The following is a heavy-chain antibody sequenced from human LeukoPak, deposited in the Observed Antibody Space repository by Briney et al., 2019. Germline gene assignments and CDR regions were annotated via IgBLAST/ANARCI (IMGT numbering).Heavy chain of an antibody. J-gene: IGHJ4*02. CDR3: ARANINNWHSCDY. Sequence: SETLSLTCAVSGGSISSNNWWGWVRQPPGKGLEWIGEIYHSGSPNYNPSLKSRVTISVDKSRNHFSLNLSSVTAADTAVYYCARANINNWHSCDYWGQGTLVTVSS. V-gene: IGHV4-4*02. D-gene: IGHD1-1*01. CDR1: GGSISSNNW. CDR2: IYHSGSP.